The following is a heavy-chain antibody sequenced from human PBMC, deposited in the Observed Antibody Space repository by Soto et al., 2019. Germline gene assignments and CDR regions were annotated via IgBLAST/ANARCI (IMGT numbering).Heavy chain of an antibody. D-gene: IGHD3-16*01. J-gene: IGHJ5*02. CDR3: AKEGGP. V-gene: IGHV1-3*01. CDR2: IRPDNGDT. Sequence: ASVKVSCKTSGYNFMTYAIHWLRQAPGQRPEWMGWIRPDNGDTKYSEKLQGRVTMTRDTSATTVYMELSGLISEDTTVYFCAKEGGPWGQGTQVTVSS. CDR1: GYNFMTYA.